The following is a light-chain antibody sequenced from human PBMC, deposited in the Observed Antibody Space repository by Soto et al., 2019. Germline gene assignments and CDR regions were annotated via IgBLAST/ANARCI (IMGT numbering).Light chain of an antibody. CDR3: CSYATITTLGGV. CDR1: SDDIGFYDY. V-gene: IGLV2-14*01. J-gene: IGLJ1*01. Sequence: QSALTQPASVSGSLGQSITISCTGSSDDIGFYDYVSWYQQYPGKAPKLMIYEVSNRPSGVSNRFSGSKSGNTASLTISGLQAEDEADYYCCSYATITTLGGVFGTGTKVTVL. CDR2: EVS.